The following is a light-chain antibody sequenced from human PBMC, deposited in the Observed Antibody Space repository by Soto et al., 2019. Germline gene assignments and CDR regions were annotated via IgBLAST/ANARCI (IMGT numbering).Light chain of an antibody. CDR3: AAWDDSLIGYV. V-gene: IGLV1-44*01. J-gene: IGLJ1*01. Sequence: QSVLTQPPSASGTPGQRVTISCSGSSSNIGSKTVNWYQQLPGTAPKLLMYSDNQRPSGVPDRFSGSKSGTSASLAISGLQSEDEADYYCAAWDDSLIGYVFGTGTKLTVL. CDR1: SSNIGSKT. CDR2: SDN.